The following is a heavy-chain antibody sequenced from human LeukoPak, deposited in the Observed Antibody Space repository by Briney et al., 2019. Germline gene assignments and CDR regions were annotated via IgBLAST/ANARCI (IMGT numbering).Heavy chain of an antibody. D-gene: IGHD3-3*01. CDR1: GFTFSGSA. CDR2: IRSKANSYAT. Sequence: GGSLRLSCAASGFTFSGSAMHWVRQASGKGLEWVGRIRSKANSYATAYAASVKGRFTISRDDSKNTLYLQMNSLKTEDTAVYYCTTVASDFWSGYYVDYWGQGTLVTVSS. CDR3: TTVASDFWSGYYVDY. J-gene: IGHJ4*02. V-gene: IGHV3-73*01.